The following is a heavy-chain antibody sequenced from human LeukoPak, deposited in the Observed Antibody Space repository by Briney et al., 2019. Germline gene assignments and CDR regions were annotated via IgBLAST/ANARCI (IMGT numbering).Heavy chain of an antibody. J-gene: IGHJ4*02. CDR2: INPNSGGT. D-gene: IGHD1-14*01. Sequence: ASVKVSCKASGYTFTGYYMYWVRRAPGQGLEWMGWINPNSGGTNYAQKFQGRVTMTRDTSISTAYMELSSLRSDDTAVYYCAREGRTLPAFDYWGQGTQVTVSS. CDR1: GYTFTGYY. CDR3: AREGRTLPAFDY. V-gene: IGHV1-2*02.